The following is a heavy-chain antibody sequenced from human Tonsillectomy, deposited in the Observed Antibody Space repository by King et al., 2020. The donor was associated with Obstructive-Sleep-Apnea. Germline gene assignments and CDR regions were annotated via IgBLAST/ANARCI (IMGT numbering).Heavy chain of an antibody. D-gene: IGHD3-10*01. CDR3: TREGWFGELLGYYYYGMDV. J-gene: IGHJ6*02. CDR2: IRSKAYGGTT. V-gene: IGHV3-49*03. Sequence: VQLVESGGGLVQPGRSLRLSCTASGFTFGDYAMSWFRQAPGKGLEWVGFIRSKAYGGTTEYAASVKGRFTISRDDSKSIVYLQMNSLKTEDTAVYYCTREGWFGELLGYYYYGMDVWGQGTTVTVSS. CDR1: GFTFGDYA.